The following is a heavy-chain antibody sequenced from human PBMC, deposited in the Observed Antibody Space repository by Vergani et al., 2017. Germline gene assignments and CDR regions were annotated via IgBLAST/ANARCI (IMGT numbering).Heavy chain of an antibody. V-gene: IGHV3-73*02. CDR3: PSDAEMARNDA. CDR1: GFTFSGSA. CDR2: IRSKANSYAT. D-gene: IGHD5-24*01. Sequence: EVQLVESGGGLVQPGGSLKLSCAASGFTFSGSAMHWVRQASGKGLEWVGRIRSKANSYATAYAASVKGRFTISRDDSKNTAYLQMNSLKTEDTAVYYCPSDAEMARNDAWGQGTLVTVSS. J-gene: IGHJ5*02.